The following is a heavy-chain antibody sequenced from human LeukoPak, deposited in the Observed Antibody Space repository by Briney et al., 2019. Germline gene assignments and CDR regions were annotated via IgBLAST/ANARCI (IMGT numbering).Heavy chain of an antibody. D-gene: IGHD2-2*01. CDR3: ARAVQYCSSTSCRPYYFDY. CDR1: GFTFSSYA. J-gene: IGHJ4*02. Sequence: PGGSLRLSCAASGFTFSSYAMHWVRQAPGKGLERVAVISYDGSNKYYADSVKGRFTISRDNSKNTLYLQMNSLRAEDTAVYYCARAVQYCSSTSCRPYYFDYWGQGTLVTVSS. V-gene: IGHV3-30-3*01. CDR2: ISYDGSNK.